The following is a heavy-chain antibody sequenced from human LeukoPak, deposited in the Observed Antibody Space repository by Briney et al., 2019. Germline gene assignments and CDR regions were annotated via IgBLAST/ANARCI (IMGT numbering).Heavy chain of an antibody. CDR1: GFTFGNAW. J-gene: IGHJ4*02. CDR2: IKSKTDGETS. D-gene: IGHD2-2*02. Sequence: GGSLRLSCAASGFTFGNAWMSWVRQAPGKGLEWVGRIKSKTDGETSDYAAPVKGRFTISRDDSKNTLYLQMNSLKTEDTAVYYCATEPLEYCSSATCYSYFDYWGQGTLVTVSS. CDR3: ATEPLEYCSSATCYSYFDY. V-gene: IGHV3-15*01.